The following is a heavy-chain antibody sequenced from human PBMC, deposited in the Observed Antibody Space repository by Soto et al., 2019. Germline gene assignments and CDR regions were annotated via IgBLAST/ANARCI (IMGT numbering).Heavy chain of an antibody. Sequence: QVQLVQSGAEVKKPGASVKVSCKASGYTFTSYDINWVRQATGQGLEWMGWMNPNSGNTGYAQKFQGRVTMTRNTSISTAYMELRSLRSEDTAVYYCARHSSLTYYYYGMDVWGQGTTVTVSS. J-gene: IGHJ6*02. V-gene: IGHV1-8*01. D-gene: IGHD6-13*01. CDR3: ARHSSLTYYYYGMDV. CDR2: MNPNSGNT. CDR1: GYTFTSYD.